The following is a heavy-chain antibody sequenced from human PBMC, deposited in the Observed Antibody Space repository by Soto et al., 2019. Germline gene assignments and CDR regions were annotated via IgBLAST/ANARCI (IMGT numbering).Heavy chain of an antibody. CDR3: ARDRPATYYYDSSGTRDAFDI. D-gene: IGHD3-22*01. V-gene: IGHV4-4*07. Sequence: QVQLQESGPGLVKPSETLSLTCTVSGGSISSYYWSWIRQPAGKGLEWIGRIYTSGSTNYNPSLKSRVTMSVVTSKNQFSLKLSSVTAADTAVYYCARDRPATYYYDSSGTRDAFDIWGQGTMVTVSS. CDR1: GGSISSYY. J-gene: IGHJ3*02. CDR2: IYTSGST.